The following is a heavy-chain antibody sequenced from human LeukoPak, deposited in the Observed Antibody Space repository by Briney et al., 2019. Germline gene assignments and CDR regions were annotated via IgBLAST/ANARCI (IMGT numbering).Heavy chain of an antibody. CDR1: GGSISSSSYY. V-gene: IGHV4-39*01. Sequence: PSETLSLTCTVSGGSISSSSYYWGWIRQPPWKGLEWIGSNYYSGSTYDNPSLKSRVTIYVDTSKNQFSLKLSSVTAADTAVYYCASLGYSYGYGFDYWGQGTLVTVSS. CDR3: ASLGYSYGYGFDY. J-gene: IGHJ4*02. D-gene: IGHD5-18*01. CDR2: NYYSGST.